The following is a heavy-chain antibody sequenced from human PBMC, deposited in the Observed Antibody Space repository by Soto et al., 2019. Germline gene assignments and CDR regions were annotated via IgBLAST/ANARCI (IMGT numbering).Heavy chain of an antibody. J-gene: IGHJ6*02. CDR1: GGSISGYY. Sequence: KPSETLSLTCTVSGGSISGYYWSWIRQPPGKGLEWIGYMYKTGSTVYNPSFKSRVTISVDTSKNQFSLKLNSVTAADTALYYCARQGFGELHGLVDVWGQGTTVTVSS. CDR3: ARQGFGELHGLVDV. V-gene: IGHV4-59*08. D-gene: IGHD3-10*01. CDR2: MYKTGST.